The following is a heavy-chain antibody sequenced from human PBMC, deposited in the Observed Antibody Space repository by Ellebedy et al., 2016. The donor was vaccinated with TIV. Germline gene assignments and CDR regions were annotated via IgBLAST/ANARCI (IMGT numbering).Heavy chain of an antibody. J-gene: IGHJ4*02. V-gene: IGHV3-21*01. D-gene: IGHD3-16*01. CDR3: ARGVGGAPPFDY. CDR1: GFTFSSYS. CDR2: ISSSSSYI. Sequence: GESLKISCAASGFTFSSYSMNWVRQAPGKGLEWVSSISSSSSYIYYADSVKGRFTISRDNAKNSLYLQMNSLRAEDTAVYYCARGVGGAPPFDYWGQGTLVTVSS.